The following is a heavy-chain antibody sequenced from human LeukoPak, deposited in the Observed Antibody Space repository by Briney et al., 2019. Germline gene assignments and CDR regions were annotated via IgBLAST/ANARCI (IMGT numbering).Heavy chain of an antibody. Sequence: PGGSLRLSCAASGFTFSSYSMNWVRQAPGKGLEWVSGINWNGGSTGYADSVKGRFTISRDNAKNSLYLQMNSLRAEDTALYYCARHGYYYDSSGYYYWYYFDYWGQGTLVTVSS. CDR3: ARHGYYYDSSGYYYWYYFDY. J-gene: IGHJ4*02. D-gene: IGHD3-22*01. CDR2: INWNGGST. V-gene: IGHV3-20*04. CDR1: GFTFSSYS.